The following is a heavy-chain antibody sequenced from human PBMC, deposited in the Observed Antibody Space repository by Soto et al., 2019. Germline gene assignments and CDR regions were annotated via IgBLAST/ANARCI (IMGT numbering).Heavy chain of an antibody. CDR2: ITESGNT. D-gene: IGHD3-3*01. CDR1: GFTLSDLA. J-gene: IGHJ6*02. V-gene: IGHV3-23*01. CDR3: AFVREYYDFWSDDPHYGLDV. Sequence: GRSLRLSCAASGFTLSDLAMSWIRQAQGQGLEWVSSITESGNTYYARSVKGRFTISRDSSKNTLYLQMKSLRDDDTAVYYCAFVREYYDFWSDDPHYGLDVWVQGTTVTVSS.